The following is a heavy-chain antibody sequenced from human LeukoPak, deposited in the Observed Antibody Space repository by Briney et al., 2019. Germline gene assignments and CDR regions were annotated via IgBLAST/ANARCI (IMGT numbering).Heavy chain of an antibody. V-gene: IGHV4-38-2*02. CDR1: GYSISSGYY. J-gene: IGHJ4*02. Sequence: PSETLSLTCTVSGYSISSGYYWGWIRQPPGKGLEWIGSIYHSGSTYYNPSLKSRVTISVDTSKNQFSLKLSSVTAADTAVYYCARDQPYYYDSSGYTDYWGQGTLVTVSS. CDR3: ARDQPYYYDSSGYTDY. D-gene: IGHD3-22*01. CDR2: IYHSGST.